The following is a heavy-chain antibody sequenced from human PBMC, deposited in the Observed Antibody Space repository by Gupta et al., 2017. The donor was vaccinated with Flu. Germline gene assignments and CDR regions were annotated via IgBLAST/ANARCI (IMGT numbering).Heavy chain of an antibody. CDR3: ATLTGGDDGDYFDS. J-gene: IGHJ4*02. V-gene: IGHV4-34*02. CDR2: ITHSGLT. CDR1: GGSR. Sequence: QVQLQQCGSRLLRPSETLSLTCAVYGGSRSWLRQAQGKGLEWLGEITHSGLTNYNPSLKSRVTISVDRYNNQFSLKLSSVTAADTAVYYCATLTGGDDGDYFDSWGQGTLVTVSS. D-gene: IGHD2-21*01.